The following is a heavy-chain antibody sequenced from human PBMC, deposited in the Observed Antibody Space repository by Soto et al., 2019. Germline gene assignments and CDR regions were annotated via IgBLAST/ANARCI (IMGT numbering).Heavy chain of an antibody. CDR3: ARGETYLGV. D-gene: IGHD3-16*01. Sequence: QVQLVQSGAEVKKPGSSVKVSCKTSRDTFNKYAFNWVRQAPGQGLEWMGWIIPIFSSRNYAEKFQGRVTITAAASTSTAYMELRSLRFEDTAVYYCARGETYLGVWGQGTTVTVSS. J-gene: IGHJ6*02. V-gene: IGHV1-69*01. CDR1: RDTFNKYA. CDR2: IIPIFSSR.